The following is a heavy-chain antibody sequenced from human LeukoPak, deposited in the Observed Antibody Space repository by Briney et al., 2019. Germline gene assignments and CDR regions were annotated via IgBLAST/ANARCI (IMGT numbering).Heavy chain of an antibody. V-gene: IGHV4-34*01. Sequence: SETLSLTCAVYGGSFSGYYWSWIRQPPGKGLEWIGEINHSGSTNYNPSLKSRVTISVDTSKNQFSLKLSSVTAADTAVYYCARLMTTVTPGYFDYWGQGTLVTVPS. CDR2: INHSGST. J-gene: IGHJ4*02. D-gene: IGHD4-17*01. CDR3: ARLMTTVTPGYFDY. CDR1: GGSFSGYY.